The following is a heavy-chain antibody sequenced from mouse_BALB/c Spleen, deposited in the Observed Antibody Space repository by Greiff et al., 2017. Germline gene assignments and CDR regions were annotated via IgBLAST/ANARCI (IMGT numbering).Heavy chain of an antibody. CDR1: GYSITSGYY. J-gene: IGHJ3*01. CDR2: ISYDGSN. V-gene: IGHV3-6*02. D-gene: IGHD2-2*01. CDR3: ARDGSPFDY. Sequence: DVKLQESGPGLVKPSQSLSLTCSVTGYSITSGYYWNWIRQFPGNKLEWMGYISYDGSNNYNPSLKNRISITRDTSKNQFFLKLNSVTTEDTATYYCARDGSPFDYWGQGTLVTVSA.